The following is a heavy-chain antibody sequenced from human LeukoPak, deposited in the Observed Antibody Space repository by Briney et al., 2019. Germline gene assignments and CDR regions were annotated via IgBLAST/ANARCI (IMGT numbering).Heavy chain of an antibody. D-gene: IGHD2-15*01. Sequence: GGSLRLSCAASGFTFSSYGMPWVRQAPGKGLEWVAVIWYDGSNKYYADSVKGRFTISRDNSKNTLYLQMNSLRAEDTAVYYCAKDGISDYYYGMDVWGQGTTVTVSS. CDR3: AKDGISDYYYGMDV. CDR1: GFTFSSYG. J-gene: IGHJ6*02. CDR2: IWYDGSNK. V-gene: IGHV3-33*06.